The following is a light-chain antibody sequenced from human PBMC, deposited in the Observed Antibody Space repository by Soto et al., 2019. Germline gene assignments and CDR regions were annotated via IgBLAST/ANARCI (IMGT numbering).Light chain of an antibody. CDR2: GAS. CDR3: QQYNNWTPT. CDR1: QSVSGN. V-gene: IGKV3D-15*01. J-gene: IGKJ1*01. Sequence: EIVMTQSPATLSVSPGERATLSCRASQSVSGNLAWYQQKPGQAPRLLIYGASTRATGIPARFSGSGSGTEFTLTFSSLQSEDFAVYYCQQYNNWTPTFGQGTKVEIK.